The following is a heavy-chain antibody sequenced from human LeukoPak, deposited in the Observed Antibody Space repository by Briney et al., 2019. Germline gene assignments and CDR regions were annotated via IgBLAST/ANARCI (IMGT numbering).Heavy chain of an antibody. CDR2: IHHSGTT. V-gene: IGHV4-34*01. J-gene: IGHJ4*02. D-gene: IGHD6-13*01. CDR1: GESLSNYY. CDR3: ARSPANSWSNFDY. Sequence: SETLSLTCAVYGESLSNYYWSWIRQPLGKGLEWIGEIHHSGTTNYKWSLESRVTISVDTSKNQFSLKLISVTAADTAVYYCARSPANSWSNFDYWGQGTLVTVSS.